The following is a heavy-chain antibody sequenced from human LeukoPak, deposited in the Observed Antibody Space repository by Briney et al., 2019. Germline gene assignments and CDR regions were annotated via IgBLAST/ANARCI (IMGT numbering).Heavy chain of an antibody. D-gene: IGHD2-2*01. V-gene: IGHV3-23*01. CDR2: ITGTGGST. CDR3: ATRGYCSGTSCYAPQP. CDR1: GFTFSSYA. J-gene: IGHJ5*02. Sequence: GGSLRLSCAASGFTFSSYAMSWVRQAPGKGLEWVSAITGTGGSTYDADSVKGRFTISRDNSKNTLYLQTNSMRVEYKAVYYCATRGYCSGTSCYAPQPWGQGTLVTVSS.